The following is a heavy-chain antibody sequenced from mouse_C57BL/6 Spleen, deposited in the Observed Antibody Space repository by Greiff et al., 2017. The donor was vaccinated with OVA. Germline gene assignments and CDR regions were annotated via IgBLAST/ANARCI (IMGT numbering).Heavy chain of an antibody. J-gene: IGHJ2*01. V-gene: IGHV1-50*01. D-gene: IGHD1-1*01. CDR3: ASRSFYGSTFYFDY. CDR1: GYTFTSYW. CDR2: IDPSDSYT. Sequence: QVQLKQPGAELVKPGASVKLSCKASGYTFTSYWMQWVKQRPGQGLEWIGEIDPSDSYTNYNQKFKGKATLTVDTSSSTAYMQLSSLTSEDSAVYYCASRSFYGSTFYFDYWGQGTTLTVSS.